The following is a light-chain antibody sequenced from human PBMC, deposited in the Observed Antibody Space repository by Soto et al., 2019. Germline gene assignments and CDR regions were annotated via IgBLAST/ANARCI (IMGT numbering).Light chain of an antibody. CDR2: AAS. Sequence: EIVMTQSPATLSVSPGERATLSFRASQSVRSNLAWYQQKPGQAPRLVIYAASTRATGIPDRFSGSVSGTEFTLTISSLQSEDFAVYYCQQYNNSLTFGQGTKVDIK. CDR1: QSVRSN. V-gene: IGKV3-15*01. J-gene: IGKJ1*01. CDR3: QQYNNSLT.